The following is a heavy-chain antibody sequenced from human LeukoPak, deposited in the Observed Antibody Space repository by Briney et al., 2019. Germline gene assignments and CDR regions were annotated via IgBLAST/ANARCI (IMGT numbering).Heavy chain of an antibody. CDR1: GASISGSNYY. D-gene: IGHD5-12*01. J-gene: IGHJ4*02. CDR3: AKSNGYGLIDY. Sequence: SETLSLTCAVSGASISGSNYYWGWVRQSPGKGLEWIGNIYSSGNTYYNASLKSRVTMYIDTSKSQFSLKLSSVTAADTAMYYCAKSNGYGLIDYWGQGTLVTVSS. CDR2: IYSSGNT. V-gene: IGHV4-39*01.